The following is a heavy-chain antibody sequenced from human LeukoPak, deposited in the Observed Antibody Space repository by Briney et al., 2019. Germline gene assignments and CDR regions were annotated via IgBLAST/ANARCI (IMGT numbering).Heavy chain of an antibody. CDR3: ARDMGRYSGYDYDY. CDR2: INPHSGGT. V-gene: IGHV1-2*02. Sequence: ASVKVSCKASGYSFTGYYIHWVRQAPGQGLEWMGWINPHSGGTNYAQKFQGRLTMTRDTSISTVYMEPTRLRSDDTAVYHCARDMGRYSGYDYDYWGQGTLVTASS. D-gene: IGHD5-12*01. CDR1: GYSFTGYY. J-gene: IGHJ4*02.